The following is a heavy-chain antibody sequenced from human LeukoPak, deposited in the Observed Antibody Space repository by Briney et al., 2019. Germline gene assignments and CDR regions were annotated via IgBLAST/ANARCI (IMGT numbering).Heavy chain of an antibody. J-gene: IGHJ6*03. Sequence: GGSLRLSCAASGFSFSTYSMNWVRQAPGKGLEWVSSIVSSSTYIYTADSMKGRFTISRDNAKNSVYLQMNSLRAEDTAVYYCARDPLGVTIPMDVWDKGTTVTVSS. D-gene: IGHD1-26*01. V-gene: IGHV3-21*01. CDR1: GFSFSTYS. CDR3: ARDPLGVTIPMDV. CDR2: IVSSSTYI.